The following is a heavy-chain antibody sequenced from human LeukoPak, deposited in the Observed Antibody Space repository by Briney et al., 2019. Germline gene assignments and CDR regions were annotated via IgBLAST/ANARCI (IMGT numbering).Heavy chain of an antibody. J-gene: IGHJ4*02. CDR3: AKVDYDFWSGYSPYHFDY. Sequence: GGSLRLSCAASGFTFSSYAMSWVRQAPGKGLEWVSGISGSGGSTYYADSVKGRFTISRDNSKNTLYLQMNSLRAEDTAVYYCAKVDYDFWSGYSPYHFDYWGQGTLVTVSS. D-gene: IGHD3-3*01. CDR1: GFTFSSYA. V-gene: IGHV3-23*01. CDR2: ISGSGGST.